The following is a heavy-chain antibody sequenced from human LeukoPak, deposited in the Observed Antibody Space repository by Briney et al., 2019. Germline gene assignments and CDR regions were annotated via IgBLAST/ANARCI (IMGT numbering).Heavy chain of an antibody. CDR1: GYTFTTSG. CDR2: ISGYNGNT. J-gene: IGHJ4*02. V-gene: IGHV1-18*01. CDR3: ARAGRGGSNHFDY. D-gene: IGHD1-26*01. Sequence: GASVKVSCKASGYTFTTSGITWVRQAPGQGLEWMGWISGYNGNTKYGQDFQGRVTMTTDTSTTTAYMELRSLRSADTAVYYCARAGRGGSNHFDYWGQGTLVTVSS.